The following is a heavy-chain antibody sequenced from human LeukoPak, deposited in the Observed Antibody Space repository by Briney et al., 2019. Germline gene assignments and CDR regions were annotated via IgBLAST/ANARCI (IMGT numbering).Heavy chain of an antibody. D-gene: IGHD2-2*01. CDR1: GFTFSGSA. J-gene: IGHJ4*02. CDR3: AKLYYLSPSLSVELTYFDY. V-gene: IGHV3-7*03. Sequence: PGGSLRLSCAASGFTFSGSAMHWVRQAPGKGLEWVANIKQDGSEKYYVDSVKGRFTISRDNAKNSLYLRMNSLRAEDTAVYYCAKLYYLSPSLSVELTYFDYWGQGTLVTVSS. CDR2: IKQDGSEK.